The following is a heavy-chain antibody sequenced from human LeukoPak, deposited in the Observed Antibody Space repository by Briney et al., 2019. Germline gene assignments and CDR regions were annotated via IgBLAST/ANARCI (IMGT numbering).Heavy chain of an antibody. CDR3: ARGGARFDP. V-gene: IGHV4-30-2*05. Sequence: PSETLSLTCTVSGGSITSGGYYWTWIRQPPGKGLEWIGYIFHTGSTYYNPSLTSRLTLSVDISKNRFSLRLSSVTAADTAVYYCARGGARFDPWGQGTLVTVSS. D-gene: IGHD1-26*01. CDR1: GGSITSGGYY. CDR2: IFHTGST. J-gene: IGHJ5*02.